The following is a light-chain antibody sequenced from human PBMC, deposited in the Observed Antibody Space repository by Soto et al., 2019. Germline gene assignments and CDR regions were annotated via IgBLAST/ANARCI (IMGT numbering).Light chain of an antibody. V-gene: IGKV1-5*01. CDR3: LQYSSHSWT. Sequence: DIQMTQSPSTLSPSVGDRVTITCRASRSISDWLAWYQQKPGKAPKLLIFDASSLKSGVPSRFSGSGFGTEFTLTISGLQPDDVATYYCLQYSSHSWTFGQGTKVEIK. J-gene: IGKJ1*01. CDR1: RSISDW. CDR2: DAS.